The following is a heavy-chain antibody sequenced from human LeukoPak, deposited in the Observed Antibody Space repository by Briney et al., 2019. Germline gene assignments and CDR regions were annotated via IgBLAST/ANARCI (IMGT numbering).Heavy chain of an antibody. Sequence: GGSLRLSCAASGFTFSGSAMHWVRQAAGKGLEWVGRIRSKANSYATAYAASVKGRFTISRDDSKNTAYLQMNSLKTEDTAVYYCTRHTDFWSGYYLTSFDYWGQGTLVTVSS. CDR3: TRHTDFWSGYYLTSFDY. J-gene: IGHJ4*02. D-gene: IGHD3-3*01. CDR2: IRSKANSYAT. V-gene: IGHV3-73*01. CDR1: GFTFSGSA.